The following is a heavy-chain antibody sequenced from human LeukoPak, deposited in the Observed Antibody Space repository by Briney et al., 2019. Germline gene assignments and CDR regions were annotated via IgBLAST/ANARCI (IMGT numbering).Heavy chain of an antibody. D-gene: IGHD2-2*01. Sequence: PGGSLRLSCAASGFTVSSNYMNWVRKAPGKGLEWVSVIYSGGSTYYADSVKGRFNISRDNSKNTLYLQMNSLRAEDTAVYYCAKDQGSSFTIDYWGQGTLVTVSS. CDR3: AKDQGSSFTIDY. J-gene: IGHJ4*02. CDR2: IYSGGST. V-gene: IGHV3-53*01. CDR1: GFTVSSNY.